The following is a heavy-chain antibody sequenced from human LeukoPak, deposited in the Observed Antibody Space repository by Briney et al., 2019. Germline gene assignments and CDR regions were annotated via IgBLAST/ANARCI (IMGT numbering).Heavy chain of an antibody. CDR1: GGSIGSGY. J-gene: IGHJ5*02. CDR2: IYYSGST. CDR3: ARGSDTATVLSWFDP. Sequence: SETLSLTCTVSGGSIGSGYWNWIRQPPGKGLEWIGYIYYSGSTKYNPSLKSRVTVSGDTSKNQFSLKLSSVTAADTAVYYCARGSDTATVLSWFDPWGQGTLVTVSS. D-gene: IGHD5-18*01. V-gene: IGHV4-59*01.